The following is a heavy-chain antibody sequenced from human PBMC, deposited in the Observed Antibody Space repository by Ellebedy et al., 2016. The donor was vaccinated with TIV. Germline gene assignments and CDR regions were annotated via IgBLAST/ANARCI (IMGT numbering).Heavy chain of an antibody. CDR1: GFTFSSYS. CDR3: ARVDV. Sequence: GESLKISXAASGFTFSSYSMNWVRQAPGKGLEWVSYISSSSSTIYYADSVKGRFTISRDNARNSLYLQMNSLRAEDTAVYYCARVDVWGKGTTVTVSS. J-gene: IGHJ6*04. CDR2: ISSSSSTI. V-gene: IGHV3-48*01.